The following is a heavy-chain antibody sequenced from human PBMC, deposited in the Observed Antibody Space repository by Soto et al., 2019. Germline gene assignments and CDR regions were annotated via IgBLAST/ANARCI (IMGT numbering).Heavy chain of an antibody. Sequence: AGGSLRLSCAASGFTFSSYGMHWVRQAPGKGLEWVAVISYDGSNKYYADSVKGRFTISRDNSKNTLYLQMNSLRAEDTAVYYCAKDLFSGWYIDYWGQGTLVTVSS. V-gene: IGHV3-30*18. D-gene: IGHD6-19*01. CDR1: GFTFSSYG. CDR3: AKDLFSGWYIDY. J-gene: IGHJ4*02. CDR2: ISYDGSNK.